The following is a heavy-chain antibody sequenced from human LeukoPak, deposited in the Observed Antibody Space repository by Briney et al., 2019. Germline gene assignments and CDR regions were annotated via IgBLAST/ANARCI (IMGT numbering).Heavy chain of an antibody. V-gene: IGHV1-18*01. Sequence: ASVKVSCKASGYTFTSYGISWVRQAPGQGLEWMGWISAYNGNTNYAQKLQGRVTMTTDTSTSTAYMELRSLRSDDTAVYYCARGFRGYDYKKRLNWFDPWGQGTLVTVSS. CDR1: GYTFTSYG. J-gene: IGHJ5*02. CDR3: ARGFRGYDYKKRLNWFDP. CDR2: ISAYNGNT. D-gene: IGHD5-12*01.